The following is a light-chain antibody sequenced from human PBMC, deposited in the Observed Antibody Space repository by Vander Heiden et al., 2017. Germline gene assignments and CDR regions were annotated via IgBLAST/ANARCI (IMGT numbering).Light chain of an antibody. CDR1: SIDVGGYNY. J-gene: IGLJ1*01. Sequence: QSALTQPRSVSGSPGQSVTISCTGTSIDVGGYNYVSWYQQNPGKAPKLMIYDVSKRPSGVPDRFSGSKSGNTASLTISGLQAEDEADYYCCSYAGSYTYVFGTGTKVTVL. CDR3: CSYAGSYTYV. CDR2: DVS. V-gene: IGLV2-11*01.